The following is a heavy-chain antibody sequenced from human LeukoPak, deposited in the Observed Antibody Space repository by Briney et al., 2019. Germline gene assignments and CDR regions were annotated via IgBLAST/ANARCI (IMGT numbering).Heavy chain of an antibody. J-gene: IGHJ4*02. D-gene: IGHD2/OR15-2a*01. CDR1: GLSFGSYI. Sequence: PGGSLRLSCAASGLSFGSYIMNWVRQAPGKRLEWVSYISSSGSTIYYSDSVKGRFTISRDNAKNSLCLQMNSLRDEDTAVYYCARDLNLSYWGQGTLVTVSS. V-gene: IGHV3-48*02. CDR2: ISSSGSTI. CDR3: ARDLNLSY.